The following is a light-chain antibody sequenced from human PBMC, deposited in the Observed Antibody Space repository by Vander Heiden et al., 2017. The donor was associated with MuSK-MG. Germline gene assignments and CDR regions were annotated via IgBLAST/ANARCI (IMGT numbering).Light chain of an antibody. CDR1: QDISNY. V-gene: IGKV1-33*01. CDR2: DAS. J-gene: IGKJ2*01. CDR3: QQYDNLPVYT. Sequence: DIQMTQSPSSLSASVGDRVTITCQASQDISNYLNWYQQKPRKAPKLLIYDASNLETGVPSRFSGSGSGTDFTFTISSLQPEDIATYYCQQYDNLPVYTFGQGTKLEIK.